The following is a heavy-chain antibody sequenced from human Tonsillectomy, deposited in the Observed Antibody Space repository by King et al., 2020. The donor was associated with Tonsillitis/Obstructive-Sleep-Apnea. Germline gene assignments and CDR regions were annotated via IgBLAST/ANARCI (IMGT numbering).Heavy chain of an antibody. J-gene: IGHJ4*02. Sequence: VQLVESGGGLVQPGGSLRLSCAASGFTFSSYWMHWVRHAPGKGLVWVSRINSDGSSTSYADSVKGRFTISRDNAKNTLYLQMNSLRAEDTAVYYCASIEYSSWDPFDYWGQGTLVTVSS. V-gene: IGHV3-74*01. CDR3: ASIEYSSWDPFDY. CDR2: INSDGSST. CDR1: GFTFSSYW. D-gene: IGHD6-6*01.